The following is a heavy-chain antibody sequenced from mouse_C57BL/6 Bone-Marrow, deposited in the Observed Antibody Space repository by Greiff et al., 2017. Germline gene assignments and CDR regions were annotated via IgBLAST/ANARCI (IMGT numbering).Heavy chain of an antibody. Sequence: QVQLQESGPGLVQPSQSLSITCTVSGFSLTSYGVHWVRQSPGKGLEWLGVIWSGGSTDYNAAFISRLSISKDNSKRQVFFKMNSLQADDTAIYYCARTYDYDDEGLFDYWGQGTTLTVSS. J-gene: IGHJ2*01. CDR2: IWSGGST. D-gene: IGHD2-4*01. V-gene: IGHV2-2*01. CDR1: GFSLTSYG. CDR3: ARTYDYDDEGLFDY.